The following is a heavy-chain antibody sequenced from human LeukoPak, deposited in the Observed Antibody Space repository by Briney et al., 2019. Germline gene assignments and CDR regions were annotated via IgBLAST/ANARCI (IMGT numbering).Heavy chain of an antibody. J-gene: IGHJ3*02. D-gene: IGHD1-26*01. CDR1: GFTFSSYG. CDR3: ARSGRGGAFDI. Sequence: GGSLRLSCAATGFTFSSYGMSWVRQAPGKGLEWVSAISGSGGSTYYADSVKGRFTISRDNSKNTLYLQMNSLRAEDTAVYYCARSGRGGAFDIWGHGTMVTVSS. CDR2: ISGSGGST. V-gene: IGHV3-23*01.